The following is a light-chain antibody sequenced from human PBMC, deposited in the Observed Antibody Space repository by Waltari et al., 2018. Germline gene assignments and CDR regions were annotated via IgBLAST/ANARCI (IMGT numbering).Light chain of an antibody. Sequence: SYVLTQPPSVSVAPGGTAAITCVGDNIGSQGVRWYQQRPGQDTVLVVYDDSDRPSEIPERFSGSISGNTATLTVSRVEDGDEADYHCQVWDNSRDLVLIGGGTKLPVL. V-gene: IGLV3-21*02. CDR1: NIGSQG. J-gene: IGLJ2*01. CDR3: QVWDNSRDLVL. CDR2: DDS.